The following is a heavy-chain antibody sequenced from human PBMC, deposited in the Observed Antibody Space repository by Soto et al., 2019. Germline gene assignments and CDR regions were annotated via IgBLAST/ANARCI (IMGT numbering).Heavy chain of an antibody. CDR3: AKATATVTLKDAFDI. CDR2: ISGSGGTT. D-gene: IGHD4-17*01. V-gene: IGHV3-23*01. CDR1: GFTFISYG. Sequence: EVQVLESGGGLVQPGGSLRLSCAASGFTFISYGMSWVRQAPGKGLEWVSAISGSGGTTYYADSVKGRFTISRDNSKTTLYLQMNSLRAEDTAVYYCAKATATVTLKDAFDIWGQGKMVTVSS. J-gene: IGHJ3*02.